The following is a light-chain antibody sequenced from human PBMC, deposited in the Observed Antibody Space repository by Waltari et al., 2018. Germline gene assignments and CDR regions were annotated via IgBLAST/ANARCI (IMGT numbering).Light chain of an antibody. V-gene: IGKV1-33*01. CDR1: QDIYNY. Sequence: DIQMTQSPSSLSASVGDRVTITCQASQDIYNYLNWYQQKPGKAPKVLIYDATLLKIGVPSRFSGSGSGTDFTFAITSLQPEDAATYYCQHFDNLLFTFGQGTKLEI. J-gene: IGKJ2*01. CDR2: DAT. CDR3: QHFDNLLFT.